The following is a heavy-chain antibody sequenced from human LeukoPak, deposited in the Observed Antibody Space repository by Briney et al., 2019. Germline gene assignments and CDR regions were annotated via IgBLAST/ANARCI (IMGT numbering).Heavy chain of an antibody. CDR1: GGSLSSGGYY. D-gene: IGHD6-19*01. CDR2: ISYSGST. CDR3: ARQYSSGWPWFDP. V-gene: IGHV4-39*01. Sequence: SETLSLTCTVPGGSLSSGGYYWGWIRPPPGKGLEWIGSISYSGSTDYNPSLKSRVTIFVDTSKNQFSLKLTSVTAADGGVYYCARQYSSGWPWFDPWGQGTLVTVSS. J-gene: IGHJ5*02.